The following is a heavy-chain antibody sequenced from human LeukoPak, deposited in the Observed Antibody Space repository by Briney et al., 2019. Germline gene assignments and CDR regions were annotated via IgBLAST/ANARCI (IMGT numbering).Heavy chain of an antibody. Sequence: GGSLRLSCAASGFTFRTYAMNWVRQAPGKGLEWVAVISDDGSNKYYAESVKGQFTISRDNSKNTLYLQMNSLRAEDTAVYYCAAVIDYWGQGTLVTVSS. CDR1: GFTFRTYA. J-gene: IGHJ4*02. V-gene: IGHV3-30*04. CDR3: AAVIDY. CDR2: ISDDGSNK.